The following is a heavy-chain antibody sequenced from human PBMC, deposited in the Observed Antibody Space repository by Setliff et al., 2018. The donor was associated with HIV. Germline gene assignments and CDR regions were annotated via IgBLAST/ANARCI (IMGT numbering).Heavy chain of an antibody. CDR1: GFTFSSYA. CDR2: ISSSNSYK. D-gene: IGHD5-12*01. Sequence: GGSLRLSCAASGFTFSSYAMSWVRQAPGKGLEWVSSISSSNSYKHYADSVKGRFTISRDNAKNSLYLQMNSLRVEDTAVYYCARDEDGYNHFDFWGQGTLVTVSS. CDR3: ARDEDGYNHFDF. V-gene: IGHV3-21*01. J-gene: IGHJ4*02.